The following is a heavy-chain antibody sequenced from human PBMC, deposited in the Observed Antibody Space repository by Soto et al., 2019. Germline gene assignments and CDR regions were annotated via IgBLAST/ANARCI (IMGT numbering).Heavy chain of an antibody. CDR3: ARRSSRWYFDY. J-gene: IGHJ4*02. CDR2: ISGSGDST. CDR1: GFTFSSYA. V-gene: IGHV3-23*01. D-gene: IGHD6-13*01. Sequence: EVQLLESGGGLVQPGGSLRLSCAASGFTFSSYAMNWVRQAPGKGLEWVSVISGSGDSTYYADSVKGRFTISRDNSNNTPYPQMNRLRAEVTAVYYCARRSSRWYFDYWGQGTLVTVYS.